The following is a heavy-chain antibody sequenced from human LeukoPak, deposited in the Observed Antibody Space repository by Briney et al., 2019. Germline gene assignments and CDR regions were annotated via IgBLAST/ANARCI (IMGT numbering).Heavy chain of an antibody. CDR1: GFTFSSNW. D-gene: IGHD2-15*01. J-gene: IGHJ4*02. CDR3: ARDRDCGDGGCYPHFDY. CDR2: IRQDGSDK. Sequence: GRSLRLSCAASGFTFSSNWMSWVRQAPGKGLEWVANIRQDGSDKYYMDSVKGRFTISRDNAKNSLSLQMNSLRVEDTAVYYCARDRDCGDGGCYPHFDYWGQGVRVTVSS. V-gene: IGHV3-7*01.